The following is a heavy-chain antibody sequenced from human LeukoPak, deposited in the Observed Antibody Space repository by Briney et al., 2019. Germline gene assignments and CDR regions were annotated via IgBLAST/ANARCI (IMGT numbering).Heavy chain of an antibody. CDR3: ARRPDYGGTPTFDY. CDR1: GFTFSSYG. J-gene: IGHJ4*02. CDR2: LYSDGST. Sequence: GGSLRLSCAASGFTFSSYGMSWVRQAPGRGLEWASVLYSDGSTYYANSVKGRFTISRDNSKNTLYLQIDSLRADDTAVYFCARRPDYGGTPTFDYWGQGTLVTVSS. V-gene: IGHV3-66*01. D-gene: IGHD4-23*01.